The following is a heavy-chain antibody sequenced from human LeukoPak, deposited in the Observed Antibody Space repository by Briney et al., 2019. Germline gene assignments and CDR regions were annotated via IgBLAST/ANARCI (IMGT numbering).Heavy chain of an antibody. D-gene: IGHD3-10*01. CDR1: GYTFRSYA. CDR3: ASPMVVRGVHPFDY. Sequence: ASVKVSCKASGYTFRSYAMHWVRQAPGQGLEWMGWINAGNGYTQYSQKFQDRVTFTRDTYSTTAYMELSSLRSEDTAVYYCASPMVVRGVHPFDYWGQGTLVTVSS. V-gene: IGHV1-3*01. CDR2: INAGNGYT. J-gene: IGHJ4*02.